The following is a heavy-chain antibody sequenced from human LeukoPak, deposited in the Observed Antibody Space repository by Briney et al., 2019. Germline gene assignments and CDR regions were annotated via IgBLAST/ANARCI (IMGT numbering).Heavy chain of an antibody. V-gene: IGHV1-18*01. J-gene: IGHJ4*02. D-gene: IGHD2-2*01. CDR3: AREWEYCSSTSCYATDY. CDR1: GYTFTSYG. CDR2: ISAYNGNT. Sequence: ASVKVSCKASGYTFTSYGISWVRQAPGQGLEWMGWISAYNGNTNYAQKFQGRVTMTRDMSTSTVYMELSSLRSEDTAVYYCAREWEYCSSTSCYATDYWGQGTLVTVSS.